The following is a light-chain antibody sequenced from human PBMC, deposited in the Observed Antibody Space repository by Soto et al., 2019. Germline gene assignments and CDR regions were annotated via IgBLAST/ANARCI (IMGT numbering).Light chain of an antibody. CDR2: DAS. CDR3: QRYNNWPPWT. V-gene: IGKV3-15*01. Sequence: EIVMTQSPATLSVSPGERATLSCRASQSVCSNLAWYQQKPGQAPRLLIYDASTRATGIPARFSGSGSGTEFTLTISSLQSEDFAVYYCQRYNNWPPWTFGQGTKVEIK. CDR1: QSVCSN. J-gene: IGKJ1*01.